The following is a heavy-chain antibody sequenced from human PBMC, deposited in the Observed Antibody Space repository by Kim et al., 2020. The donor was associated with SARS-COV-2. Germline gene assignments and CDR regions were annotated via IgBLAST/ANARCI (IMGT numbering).Heavy chain of an antibody. J-gene: IGHJ6*02. D-gene: IGHD2-2*01. CDR3: TSSSNIVVVPAAMAGLVGEYYYYYYGMDV. V-gene: IGHV3-73*01. CDR1: GFTFSGSA. Sequence: GGSLRLSCAASGFTFSGSAMHWVRQASGKGLEWVGRIRSKANSYATAYAASVKGRFTISRDDSKNTAYLQMNSLKTEDTAVYYCTSSSNIVVVPAAMAGLVGEYYYYYYGMDVWGQGTTVTVSS. CDR2: IRSKANSYAT.